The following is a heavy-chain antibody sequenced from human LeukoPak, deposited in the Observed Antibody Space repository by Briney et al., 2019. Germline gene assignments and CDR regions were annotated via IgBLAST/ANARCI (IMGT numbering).Heavy chain of an antibody. Sequence: ASVKVSCKASGGTFSSYAISWVRQAPGQGLEWVGGIIPIFGTANYAQKFRGRVTITTDESTSTAYMELSSLRSEDTAVYYCATLPRYYYDSSGNGGYWGQGTLVTVSS. CDR2: IIPIFGTA. J-gene: IGHJ4*02. D-gene: IGHD3-22*01. V-gene: IGHV1-69*05. CDR3: ATLPRYYYDSSGNGGY. CDR1: GGTFSSYA.